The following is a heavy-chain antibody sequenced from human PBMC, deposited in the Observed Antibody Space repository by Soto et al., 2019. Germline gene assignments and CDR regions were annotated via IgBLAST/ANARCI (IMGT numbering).Heavy chain of an antibody. D-gene: IGHD7-27*01. CDR3: AYCAYRWGSGAAY. CDR2: IYSDGST. CDR1: GLSFSGNC. J-gene: IGHJ4*02. V-gene: IGHV3-53*01. Sequence: EVQLVESGGGLINPGGSLRLSCAASGLSFSGNCMVWVRQAPGKGLEWVSVIYSDGSTIYADYVKGRCSIFRDNTNNTLYLQMNRLRAQNTAVYPCAYCAYRWGSGAAYWGQGTLVTVSS.